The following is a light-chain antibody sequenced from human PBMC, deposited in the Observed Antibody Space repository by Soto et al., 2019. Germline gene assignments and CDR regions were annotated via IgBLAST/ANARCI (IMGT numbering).Light chain of an antibody. V-gene: IGKV1-39*01. J-gene: IGKJ4*01. Sequence: DIQMTQSPFSLSASVGDRVTITCRASQIISSYLNWYQQKPGKAPKLVIYDASTLQTGVPSRFSGSGSGTDITLTISSLQPEDFATYYCQQSYTTPLTFGGGTKLEIK. CDR2: DAS. CDR3: QQSYTTPLT. CDR1: QIISSY.